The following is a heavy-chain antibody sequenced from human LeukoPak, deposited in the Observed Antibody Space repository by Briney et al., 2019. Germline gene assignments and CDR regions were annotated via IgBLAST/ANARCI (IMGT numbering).Heavy chain of an antibody. V-gene: IGHV3-23*01. J-gene: IGHJ4*02. Sequence: GGSLRLSCAAPGFTFSSYAMSWVRQAPGKGLEWVSAISGSGGSTYYADSVKGRFTISRDNSKNTLYLQMNSLRAEDTAIYYCAKGQAAAGRVFDYWGQGTLVTVSS. D-gene: IGHD6-13*01. CDR2: ISGSGGST. CDR1: GFTFSSYA. CDR3: AKGQAAAGRVFDY.